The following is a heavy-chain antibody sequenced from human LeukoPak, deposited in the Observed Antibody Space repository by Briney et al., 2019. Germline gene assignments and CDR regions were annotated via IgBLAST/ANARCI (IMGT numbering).Heavy chain of an antibody. Sequence: PGGSLRLSXAASGFTFSSYSMNWVRQAPGKGLEWVSSISSTGSYIYYADSVRGRFTISRDNAKNSLYLQMNSLRAEDTAVYYCARNHHGGTTVTLDYWGQGTLVTVSS. CDR2: ISSTGSYI. J-gene: IGHJ4*02. CDR1: GFTFSSYS. V-gene: IGHV3-21*01. D-gene: IGHD4-17*01. CDR3: ARNHHGGTTVTLDY.